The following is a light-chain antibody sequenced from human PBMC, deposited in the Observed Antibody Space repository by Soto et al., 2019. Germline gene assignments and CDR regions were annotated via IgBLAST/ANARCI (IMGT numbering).Light chain of an antibody. Sequence: QSALTQPASVSGSPGQSITISCAGTSSDVGGYDYVSWYQHHPGKAPKLMIYEVTNRPSGVSNRFSGSKSGNTASLSISGLQAADDADYYCTSYTASGTVVFGGGTRLTVL. J-gene: IGLJ2*01. V-gene: IGLV2-14*01. CDR1: SSDVGGYDY. CDR3: TSYTASGTVV. CDR2: EVT.